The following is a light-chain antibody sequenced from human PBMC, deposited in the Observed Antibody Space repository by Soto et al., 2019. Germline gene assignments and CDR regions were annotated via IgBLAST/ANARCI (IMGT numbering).Light chain of an antibody. V-gene: IGKV3-15*01. J-gene: IGKJ2*01. CDR2: GAS. Sequence: EIVMTQSPATLSVSPGERDTLSCRASQRVDSNLAWYQQKPGQAPRLLIYGASTRATGIPARFSGSGSGTDFILTTSRQEPEGVAVYDCQQNGTSTYTFGQRNVLEIQ. CDR3: QQNGTSTYT. CDR1: QRVDSN.